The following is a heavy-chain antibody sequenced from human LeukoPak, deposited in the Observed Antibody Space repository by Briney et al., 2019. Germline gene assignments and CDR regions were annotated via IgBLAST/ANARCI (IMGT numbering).Heavy chain of an antibody. Sequence: GGSLSPSCAASGFTVSSNYMSWVRQAPGKGLEWVSVIYSGGSTYYADSVKGRFTISRDNSKNTLYLQMNSLRAEDTAVYYCARGLWFGELPNKMTPFDYWGQGTLVTVSS. CDR1: GFTVSSNY. D-gene: IGHD3-10*01. CDR2: IYSGGST. J-gene: IGHJ4*02. V-gene: IGHV3-66*01. CDR3: ARGLWFGELPNKMTPFDY.